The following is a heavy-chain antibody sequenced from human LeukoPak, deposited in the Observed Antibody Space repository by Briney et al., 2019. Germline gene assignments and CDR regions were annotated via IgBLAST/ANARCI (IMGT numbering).Heavy chain of an antibody. J-gene: IGHJ6*03. CDR1: GGTFSSYA. CDR3: ARSMVSRSYYYYYYYMDV. V-gene: IGHV1-69*06. CDR2: IIPIFGTA. Sequence: SVKVSCKASGGTFSSYAISWVRQAPGQGLEWMGGIIPIFGTANYAQKFQGRVTITADKSTSTAYMELSSLRSEDTAVYYCARSMVSRSYYYYYYYMDVWGKGTTVTVSS. D-gene: IGHD3-10*01.